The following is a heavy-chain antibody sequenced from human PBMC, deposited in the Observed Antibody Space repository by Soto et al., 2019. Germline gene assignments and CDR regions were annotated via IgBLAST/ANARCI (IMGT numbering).Heavy chain of an antibody. D-gene: IGHD6-6*01. V-gene: IGHV3-23*01. J-gene: IGHJ4*02. Sequence: EVQLLESGGGLVQPGESLRLSCAASGFTFSSYAMSWVRQAPGKGLEWVSVISGSDDSTYYADSVKGRFTSSTDNSKNTLHLQMNSVRAGDTAVYYCAKRSSSSTFDYWGQGTLVTVSS. CDR2: ISGSDDST. CDR1: GFTFSSYA. CDR3: AKRSSSSTFDY.